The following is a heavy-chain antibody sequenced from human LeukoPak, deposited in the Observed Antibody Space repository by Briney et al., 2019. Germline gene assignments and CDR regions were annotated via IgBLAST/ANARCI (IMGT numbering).Heavy chain of an antibody. J-gene: IGHJ3*02. Sequence: ASVKVSCKASGCTFTGYYMHWVRQAPGQGLEWMGWINPNSGGTNYAQKFQGRVTMTRDTSISTAYMELSRLRSDDTAVYYCARGEWGGIVATAGAFDIWGQGTMVTVSS. CDR3: ARGEWGGIVATAGAFDI. CDR1: GCTFTGYY. V-gene: IGHV1-2*02. CDR2: INPNSGGT. D-gene: IGHD5-12*01.